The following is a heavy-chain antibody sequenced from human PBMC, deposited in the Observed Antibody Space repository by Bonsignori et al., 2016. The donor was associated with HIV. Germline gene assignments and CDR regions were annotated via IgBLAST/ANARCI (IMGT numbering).Heavy chain of an antibody. CDR3: ARGYYYGSGSPRGSDY. J-gene: IGHJ4*02. Sequence: WIRQPPGKGLEWVSSISSSSSYIYYADSVKGRFTISRDNAKNSLYLQMNSLRAEDTAVYYCARGYYYGSGSPRGSDYWGQGTLVTVSS. D-gene: IGHD3-10*01. CDR2: ISSSSSYI. V-gene: IGHV3-21*01.